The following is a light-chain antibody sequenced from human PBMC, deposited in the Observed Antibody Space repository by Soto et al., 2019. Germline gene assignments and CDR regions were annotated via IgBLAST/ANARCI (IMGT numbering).Light chain of an antibody. CDR1: QGIRND. J-gene: IGKJ2*01. CDR2: AAS. V-gene: IGKV1-6*01. Sequence: AIQMTQSPSSLSASVGDRVTITCRASQGIRNDLGWYQQKPGKAPKLLIYAASSLETGVPSRFSGSGSGTDFTLTISSLEPEDFATYYCLQDYIYTPTFGQGTKLEIK. CDR3: LQDYIYTPT.